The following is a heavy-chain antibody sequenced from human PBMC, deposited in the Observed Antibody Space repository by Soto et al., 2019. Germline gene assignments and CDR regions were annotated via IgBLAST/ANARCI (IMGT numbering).Heavy chain of an antibody. CDR2: IYPGDSDS. V-gene: IGHV5-51*01. D-gene: IGHD3-10*01. CDR3: ARSTSGLYAFDM. CDR1: GYSFNSYW. J-gene: IGHJ3*02. Sequence: PGESLKISCQGSGYSFNSYWIAWVRQMPGKGLEWMGTIYPGDSDSKYRRSFQGHVTISADKSISTAYLQWSSLQASDTAMYYCARSTSGLYAFDMWGQGTMVTVSS.